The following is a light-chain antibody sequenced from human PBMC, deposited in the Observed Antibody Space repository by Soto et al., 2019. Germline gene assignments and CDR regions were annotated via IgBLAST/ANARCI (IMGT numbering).Light chain of an antibody. CDR2: EVI. CDR1: SSDVGGYNY. CDR3: SSYACSITPYV. V-gene: IGLV2-8*01. J-gene: IGLJ1*01. Sequence: QSALTQPPSASGSPGQSVTISCTGTSSDVGGYNYVSWYQQHPGKAPKLLIYEVIKRPSGVPDRFSASRSGNTASLTVSGLQAEEVADYYCSSYACSITPYVFVTGSKVTV.